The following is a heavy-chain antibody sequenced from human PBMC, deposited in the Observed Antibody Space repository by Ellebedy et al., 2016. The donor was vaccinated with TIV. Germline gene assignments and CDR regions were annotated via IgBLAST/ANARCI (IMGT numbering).Heavy chain of an antibody. V-gene: IGHV1-18*01. J-gene: IGHJ5*02. CDR1: GYNLASYG. D-gene: IGHD2-15*01. Sequence: ASVKVSXXASGYNLASYGIGWVRQAPGQGLEWMGWISTHNGDTYYAQKFHDRLTMTIDTSKTTAYMDLRGLTSDDTAIYYCGREYCSGGRCYSANHWGQGTQVTVSS. CDR3: GREYCSGGRCYSANH. CDR2: ISTHNGDT.